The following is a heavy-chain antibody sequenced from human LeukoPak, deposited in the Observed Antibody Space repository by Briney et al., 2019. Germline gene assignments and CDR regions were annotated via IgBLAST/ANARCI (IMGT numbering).Heavy chain of an antibody. Sequence: GGSPRLSCAASGFTFSTYWMSWVRQAPGKGLEWVANIEPDGSEKSYVDSVKGRFTISRDNAKDSVVLQMNSLRAEDTAVYYCARPRYCRSGSCYFDFWGQGALVTVSS. CDR2: IEPDGSEK. J-gene: IGHJ4*02. V-gene: IGHV3-7*05. CDR3: ARPRYCRSGSCYFDF. CDR1: GFTFSTYW. D-gene: IGHD2-15*01.